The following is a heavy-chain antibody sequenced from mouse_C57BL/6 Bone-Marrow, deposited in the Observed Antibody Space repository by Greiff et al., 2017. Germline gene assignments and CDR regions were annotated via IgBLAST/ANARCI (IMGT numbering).Heavy chain of an antibody. CDR2: ILPGSGST. V-gene: IGHV1-9*01. J-gene: IGHJ4*01. CDR1: GYTFTGYW. D-gene: IGHD2-2*01. Sequence: QVQLKESGAELMKPGASVKLSCKASGYTFTGYWIEWVKQRPGHGLEWIGEILPGSGSTNYNEQFKGKATFTADTSSNTAYMQLSSLATEDSAIWYSSIWIRRLDYWGQGTSVTVSS. CDR3: SIWIRRLDY.